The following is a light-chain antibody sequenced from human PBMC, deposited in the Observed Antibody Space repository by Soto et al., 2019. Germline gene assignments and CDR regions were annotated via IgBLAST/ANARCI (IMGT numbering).Light chain of an antibody. V-gene: IGKV1-5*03. J-gene: IGKJ1*01. CDR3: QQYNSYSRT. Sequence: DIQMTQSPSTLSASVGDRVTITCRASQSISSWLAWYQQKPGKAPKLLIYKASSLESGVPSRFSGSGSGTEFTLTISSLQPDDFATYYCQQYNSYSRTXGQGTKV. CDR1: QSISSW. CDR2: KAS.